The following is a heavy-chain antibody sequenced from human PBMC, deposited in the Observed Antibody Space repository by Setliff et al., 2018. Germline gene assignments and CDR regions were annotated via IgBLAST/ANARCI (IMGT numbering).Heavy chain of an antibody. CDR3: ARYDSSGYSENYYFDY. D-gene: IGHD3-22*01. V-gene: IGHV4-4*07. J-gene: IGHJ4*02. CDR1: GGSINEYY. CDR2: IYTSGST. Sequence: SETLSLTCSVSGGSINEYYWSWFRQPAGKGLEWIGRIYTSGSTNYNPSLKSRVTMSVDTSKNQFSLKLSSVTAADPAIYYCARYDSSGYSENYYFDYWGQGTLVTVSS.